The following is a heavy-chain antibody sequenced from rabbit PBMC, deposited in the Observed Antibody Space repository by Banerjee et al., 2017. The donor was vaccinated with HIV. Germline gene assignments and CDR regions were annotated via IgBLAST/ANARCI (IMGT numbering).Heavy chain of an antibody. V-gene: IGHV1S40*01. D-gene: IGHD4-1*01. Sequence: QSLEESGGGLVQPEGSLTLTCTASGFSFSSGYWMCWVRQAPGKGLEWIGCINTISGDTVYATWAKGRFTISKASWTTVTLQMTSLTAADTASYFCAIDLAGVTGWNFGLWGPGTLVTVS. CDR1: GFSFSSGYW. J-gene: IGHJ6*01. CDR3: AIDLAGVTGWNFGL. CDR2: INTISGDT.